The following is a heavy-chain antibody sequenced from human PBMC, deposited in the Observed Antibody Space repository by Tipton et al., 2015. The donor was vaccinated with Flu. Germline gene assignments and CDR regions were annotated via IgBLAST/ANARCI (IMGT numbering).Heavy chain of an antibody. Sequence: SLRLSCAASGFTFSSYAMSWVRQAPGKGLEWVSAISGSGGSTYYADSVKGRFTISRDNAKNSLYLQMNSLRAEDTAVYYCARGVSGDYYYYYMDVWGKGTTVTVSS. V-gene: IGHV3-23*01. CDR3: ARGVSGDYYYYYMDV. CDR1: GFTFSSYA. CDR2: ISGSGGST. J-gene: IGHJ6*03.